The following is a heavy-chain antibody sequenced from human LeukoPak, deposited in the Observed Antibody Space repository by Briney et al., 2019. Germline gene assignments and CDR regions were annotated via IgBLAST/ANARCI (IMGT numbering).Heavy chain of an antibody. CDR2: IYYSGST. Sequence: PSETLSLTCTVSGGSISSSSYYWGWIRQPPGKGLEWIGSIYYSGSTYYNPSLKSRVTISVDTSKNQFSLKLSSVTAADTAVYYCARMGWGYSSSWYPRDTHYYYMDVWGKGITVTVSS. CDR1: GGSISSSSYY. J-gene: IGHJ6*03. D-gene: IGHD6-13*01. V-gene: IGHV4-39*01. CDR3: ARMGWGYSSSWYPRDTHYYYMDV.